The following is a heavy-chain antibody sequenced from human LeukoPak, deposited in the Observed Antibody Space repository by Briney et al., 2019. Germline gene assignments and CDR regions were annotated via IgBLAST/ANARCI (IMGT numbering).Heavy chain of an antibody. V-gene: IGHV1-8*01. J-gene: IGHJ3*02. Sequence: ALVKVSCKASGCTFTSYDINCVRQATGQGLEWMGWMNPNSGNTGYAQKFQGRVNMPRHTSISTAYMERSSLRSEDTAVYYCARGRIAAAGTKTPAAFDIWGQGTMVTVSS. D-gene: IGHD6-13*01. CDR3: ARGRIAAAGTKTPAAFDI. CDR2: MNPNSGNT. CDR1: GCTFTSYD.